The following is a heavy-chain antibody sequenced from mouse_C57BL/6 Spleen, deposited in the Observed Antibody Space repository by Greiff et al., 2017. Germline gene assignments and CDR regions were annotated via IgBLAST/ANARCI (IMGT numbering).Heavy chain of an antibody. CDR3: ARSDYDPYFDY. D-gene: IGHD2-4*01. V-gene: IGHV5-4*01. Sequence: EVQVVESGGGLVKPGGSLKLSCAASGFTFSSYAMSWVRQTPEKRLEWVATISDGGSYTYYPDNVKGRFTISRDNAKNNLYLQMSHLKSEDTAMYYCARSDYDPYFDYWGQGTTLTVSS. CDR1: GFTFSSYA. CDR2: ISDGGSYT. J-gene: IGHJ2*01.